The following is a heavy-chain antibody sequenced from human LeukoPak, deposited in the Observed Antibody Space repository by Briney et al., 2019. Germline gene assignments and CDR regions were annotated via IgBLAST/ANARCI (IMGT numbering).Heavy chain of an antibody. CDR2: TRNKGNSYTT. D-gene: IGHD6-19*01. J-gene: IGHJ3*02. Sequence: GGSLRLSCAASGFTFSDHYMDWVRQAPGKGLEWVGRTRNKGNSYTTEYAASAKGGFTISRDDSRNSLYLQMNSLKTEDTAVYYCAREAILTMAGDDASDIWGQGTMVTVSS. V-gene: IGHV3-72*01. CDR1: GFTFSDHY. CDR3: AREAILTMAGDDASDI.